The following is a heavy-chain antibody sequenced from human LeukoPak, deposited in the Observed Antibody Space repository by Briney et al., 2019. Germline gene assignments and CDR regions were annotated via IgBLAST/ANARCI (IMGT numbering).Heavy chain of an antibody. V-gene: IGHV3-23*01. J-gene: IGHJ4*02. CDR1: GFTFGSSA. Sequence: PGGSLRLSCAASGFTFGSSAMSWVRQAPGKGPEWVSTFSRSGPDTYYADSVKGRFTIFRGNPKNTLYLQMNSLRAEDTAVYYCAKGSLGSWYYFDYWGQGTLVTVSS. CDR2: FSRSGPDT. CDR3: AKGSLGSWYYFDY. D-gene: IGHD6-13*01.